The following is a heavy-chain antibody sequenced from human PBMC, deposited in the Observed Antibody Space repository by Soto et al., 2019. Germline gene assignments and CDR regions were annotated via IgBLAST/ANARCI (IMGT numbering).Heavy chain of an antibody. D-gene: IGHD5-12*01. CDR1: GGTFRSYA. CDR2: IIPIFGTA. Sequence: QVQLVQSGAEVKKPGSSVKVSCKASGGTFRSYAISWVRQAPGQGLEWMGGIIPIFGTANYAQKFQGRVTITADESTSTAYRELSSLRSEDTAVDYGARVEMATMRLDYWGQGTLVTVSS. V-gene: IGHV1-69*01. J-gene: IGHJ4*02. CDR3: ARVEMATMRLDY.